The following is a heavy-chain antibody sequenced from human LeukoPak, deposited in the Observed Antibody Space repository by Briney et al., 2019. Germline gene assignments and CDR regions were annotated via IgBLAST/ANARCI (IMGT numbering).Heavy chain of an antibody. CDR1: GFTFSSYE. J-gene: IGHJ4*02. CDR3: AKVVGRLGELYSLHPFDY. D-gene: IGHD3-10*01. V-gene: IGHV3-48*03. CDR2: ISSSGSTI. Sequence: GGSLRLSCAASGFTFSSYEMNWVRQAPGKGLEWVSYISSSGSTIYYAASVKGRFTTSRDNAKNSLYLQMNSLRAEDTAVYYCAKVVGRLGELYSLHPFDYWGQGTLVTVSS.